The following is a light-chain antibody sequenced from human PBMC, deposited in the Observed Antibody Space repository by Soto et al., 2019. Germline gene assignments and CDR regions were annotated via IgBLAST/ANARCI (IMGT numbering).Light chain of an antibody. V-gene: IGLV2-14*01. CDR1: SSDVGGYNY. J-gene: IGLJ1*01. CDR2: EVT. CDR3: SSYTSSITYV. Sequence: QSALTQPASVSGSPGQSITISCTGTSSDVGGYNYVSWYQQHPGKAPKLMIYEVTNRPSGVSNRFSGSKSGNTASLTISGLPADDEADYYCSSYTSSITYVFGTGTKLTVL.